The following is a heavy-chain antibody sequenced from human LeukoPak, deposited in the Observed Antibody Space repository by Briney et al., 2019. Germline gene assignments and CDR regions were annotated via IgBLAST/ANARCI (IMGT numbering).Heavy chain of an antibody. J-gene: IGHJ4*02. Sequence: ASVKVSCKASGGTFSDYAISWVRQAPGQGLEWMGGIIPIFGTANYAQQFQGRVTITTDESTSTSYIELSRLRSEDTAVYYCAKLTEWELLRYWGQGTLVTVSS. CDR2: IIPIFGTA. D-gene: IGHD1-26*01. V-gene: IGHV1-69*05. CDR3: AKLTEWELLRY. CDR1: GGTFSDYA.